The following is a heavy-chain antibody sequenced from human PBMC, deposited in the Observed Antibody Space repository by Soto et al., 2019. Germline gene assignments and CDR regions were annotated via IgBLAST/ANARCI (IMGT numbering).Heavy chain of an antibody. Sequence: KHSDTLSLTCAVSGGSVSSSKWGSWVRQPPGKGLEWIGEIYHSGSTNYNPSLKSRVTISVDKSKNQFSLKLSSVTAADTAVYYCARAKIVATIQGAFDIWGQGTIVTVSS. CDR2: IYHSGST. D-gene: IGHD5-12*01. J-gene: IGHJ3*02. CDR1: GGSVSSSKW. V-gene: IGHV4-4*02. CDR3: ARAKIVATIQGAFDI.